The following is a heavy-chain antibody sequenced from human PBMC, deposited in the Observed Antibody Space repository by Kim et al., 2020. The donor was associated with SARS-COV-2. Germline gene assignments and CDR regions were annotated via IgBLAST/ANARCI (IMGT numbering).Heavy chain of an antibody. CDR3: AVMVRGVIIPFDY. Sequence: GGSLRLSWAASGFTFSSYAMSWVRQAPGKGLEWVSAISGSGGSTYYADSVKGRFTISRDNSKNTLYVQMNSLRAEDTAVYYCAVMVRGVIIPFDYWGQGTLVTVSS. J-gene: IGHJ4*02. CDR1: GFTFSSYA. V-gene: IGHV3-23*01. D-gene: IGHD3-10*01. CDR2: ISGSGGST.